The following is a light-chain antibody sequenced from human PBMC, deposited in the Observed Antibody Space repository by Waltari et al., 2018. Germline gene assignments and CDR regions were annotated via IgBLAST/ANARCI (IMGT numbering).Light chain of an antibody. V-gene: IGLV5-45*02. Sequence: QAVLTQPSSLSASPGASASLTCTLRSGINVGTYRIYWYQQKPGSPPQYLLRYKSDSDKQQGAGVPSRCAGSKDASANAGILLISGLQSEDEAYYYCSSDRTSSIWVFGGGTKLTVL. CDR3: SSDRTSSIWV. CDR1: SGINVGTYR. CDR2: YKSDSDK. J-gene: IGLJ3*02.